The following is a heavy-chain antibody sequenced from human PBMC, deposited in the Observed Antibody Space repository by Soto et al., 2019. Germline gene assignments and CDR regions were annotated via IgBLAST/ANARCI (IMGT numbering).Heavy chain of an antibody. CDR3: ARHQSHSSSYVDP. Sequence: SETLSLTCTVSGGSISSSSYYWGWIRQPPGKGLEWIGSIYYSGSTYYNPSLKSRVTISVDTSKNQFSLKLSSVTAADTAVYYCARHQSHSSSYVDPWGQGTLVNVSS. D-gene: IGHD6-13*01. J-gene: IGHJ5*02. V-gene: IGHV4-39*01. CDR1: GGSISSSSYY. CDR2: IYYSGST.